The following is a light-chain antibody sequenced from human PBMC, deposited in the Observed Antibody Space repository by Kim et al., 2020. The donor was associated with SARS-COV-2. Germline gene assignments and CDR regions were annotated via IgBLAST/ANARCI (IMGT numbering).Light chain of an antibody. Sequence: GDRVTITCRASQSISSWLAWYQQKPGKAPKLLIYDASSLESGVPSRFSGSGSGTEFTLTISSLQPDDFATYYCQQGTFGQGTKL. V-gene: IGKV1-5*01. J-gene: IGKJ2*01. CDR3: QQGT. CDR2: DAS. CDR1: QSISSW.